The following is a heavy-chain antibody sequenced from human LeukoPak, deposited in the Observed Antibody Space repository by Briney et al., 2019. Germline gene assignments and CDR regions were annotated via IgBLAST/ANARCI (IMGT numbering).Heavy chain of an antibody. V-gene: IGHV3-66*01. CDR1: GFTVSSKY. Sequence: GGSLRLSCAASGFTVSSKYMSWVRQAPGKGLEWVSVIYSDGSTYYADSVKGRFTISRDNSKNMIYLEMNSLRAEDTAVYYCAKERNLEIAVAGTIFGYWGQGTLVTVSS. D-gene: IGHD6-19*01. J-gene: IGHJ4*02. CDR3: AKERNLEIAVAGTIFGY. CDR2: IYSDGST.